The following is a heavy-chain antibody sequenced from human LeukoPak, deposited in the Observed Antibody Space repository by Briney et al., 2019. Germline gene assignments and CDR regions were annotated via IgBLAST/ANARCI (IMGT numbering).Heavy chain of an antibody. CDR1: GYTFSGYF. V-gene: IGHV1-2*02. Sequence: WASVKVSCKASGYTFSGYFLHGVRQAPGQGLEWMGWINPDSGATNYAQSFQDRVTMTRDTSISTAYMELRSLRSDDTAVYYCAREGLGELTLDYWGQGTLVTVSS. CDR2: INPDSGAT. D-gene: IGHD3-16*01. CDR3: AREGLGELTLDY. J-gene: IGHJ4*02.